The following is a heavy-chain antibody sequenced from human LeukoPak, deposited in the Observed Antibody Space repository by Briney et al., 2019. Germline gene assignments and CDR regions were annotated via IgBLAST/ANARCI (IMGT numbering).Heavy chain of an antibody. Sequence: PSETLSLTCAVYGGSFSGYYWSWIRQPPGKGLEWIGEINHSGSTNCNPSLKSRVTISVDTSKNQFSLKLSSVTAADTAVYYCARVVAIAAAGTDYFDYWGQGTLVTVSS. D-gene: IGHD6-13*01. V-gene: IGHV4-34*01. CDR3: ARVVAIAAAGTDYFDY. J-gene: IGHJ4*02. CDR2: INHSGST. CDR1: GGSFSGYY.